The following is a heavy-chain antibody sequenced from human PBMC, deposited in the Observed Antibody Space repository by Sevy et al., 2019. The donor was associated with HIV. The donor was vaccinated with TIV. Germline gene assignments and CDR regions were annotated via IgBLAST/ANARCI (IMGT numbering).Heavy chain of an antibody. CDR1: GFTFSSYW. J-gene: IGHJ6*02. CDR3: ARDCSSASCLWGMDV. V-gene: IGHV3-7*03. CDR2: IKRDGSEK. D-gene: IGHD2-2*01. Sequence: GGSLRLSCAASGFTFSSYWMSWVRQAPGKGLEWVANIKRDGSEKYYVDSVKGRFTISRDNAKNSLYLLMNSLRAEDTAVYYCARDCSSASCLWGMDVWGQGTTVTVSS.